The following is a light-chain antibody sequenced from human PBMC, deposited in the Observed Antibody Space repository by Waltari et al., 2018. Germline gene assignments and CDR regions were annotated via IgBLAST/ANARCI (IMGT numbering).Light chain of an antibody. CDR3: KQYKSYPPT. J-gene: IGKJ4*01. CDR1: QSISTW. V-gene: IGKV1-5*03. CDR2: KAS. Sequence: DIQMTQSPSTLSASVGDRVTITCRTSQSISTWLAWYQQKPGKAPKLLIYKASSLENEVPSRFSGSGSGTEFTLTISSLQPDDFATFYCKQYKSYPPTFGGGTKVDIK.